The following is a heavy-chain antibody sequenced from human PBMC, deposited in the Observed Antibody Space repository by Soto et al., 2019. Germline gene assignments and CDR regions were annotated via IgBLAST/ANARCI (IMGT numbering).Heavy chain of an antibody. CDR2: INPNSGGT. CDR1: GYTLTGYY. D-gene: IGHD2-15*01. Sequence: ASVKVSCKASGYTLTGYYMHWVRQAPGQGLEWMGWINPNSGGTNYAQKFQGWVTMTRDTSISTAYMELSRLRSDDTAVYYCARECGVVVVACYDYWGQGTLVTVSS. V-gene: IGHV1-2*04. J-gene: IGHJ4*02. CDR3: ARECGVVVVACYDY.